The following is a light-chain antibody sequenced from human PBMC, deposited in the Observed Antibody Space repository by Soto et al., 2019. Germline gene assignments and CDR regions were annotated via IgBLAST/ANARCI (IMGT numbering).Light chain of an antibody. V-gene: IGKV3-15*01. CDR2: GAS. J-gene: IGKJ1*01. CDR3: QQYNNWPPWT. Sequence: EIVMTQSPATLSVSPGETATLSCRASQSVSSNLAWYQQKPGQAPRLLIYGASTRATGIPARFSGSGSGTEFTLTISRLQSEDFAVYYCQQYNNWPPWTFGQGTKVDIK. CDR1: QSVSSN.